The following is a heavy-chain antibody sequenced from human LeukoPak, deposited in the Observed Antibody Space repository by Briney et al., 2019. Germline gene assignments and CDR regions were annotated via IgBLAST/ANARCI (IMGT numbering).Heavy chain of an antibody. Sequence: SCKASGYTFTGYYMHWVRQAPGKGLEWVAVISYDGSNKYYADSVKGRFTISRDNSKNTLYLQMNSLRAEDTAVYYCASYMDVWGKGTTVTVSS. J-gene: IGHJ6*03. CDR2: ISYDGSNK. CDR1: GYTFTGYY. V-gene: IGHV3-30*04. CDR3: ASYMDV.